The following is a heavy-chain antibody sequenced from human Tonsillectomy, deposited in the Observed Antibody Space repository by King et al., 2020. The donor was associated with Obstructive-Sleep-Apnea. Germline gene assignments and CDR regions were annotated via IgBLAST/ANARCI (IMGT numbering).Heavy chain of an antibody. J-gene: IGHJ4*02. CDR2: IYYSGST. CDR3: ARVDDSSGCFDY. Sequence: QLQESGPGLVKPSQTLSLTCTVSGGSISSGGYYWSWIRQHPGKGLEWIGYIYYSGSTYYNSSLKSRVTLSVDTSKNQFSLKLSSVTAADTAVYYCARVDDSSGCFDYWGQGTLVTVSS. CDR1: GGSISSGGYY. D-gene: IGHD3-22*01. V-gene: IGHV4-31*03.